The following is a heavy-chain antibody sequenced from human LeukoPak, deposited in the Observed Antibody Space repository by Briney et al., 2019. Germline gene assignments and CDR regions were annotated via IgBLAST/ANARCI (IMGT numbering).Heavy chain of an antibody. CDR2: ISSSSSYI. J-gene: IGHJ4*02. Sequence: GGSLRLSCAASGFTFSSYSMNWVRQAPGKGLEWVSSISSSSSYIHYADSVKGRFTISRDNAKNSLYLQMNSLGAEDTAVYYCAKDGGGGDCYLDSWGQGTLVTVSS. CDR1: GFTFSSYS. CDR3: AKDGGGGDCYLDS. V-gene: IGHV3-21*01. D-gene: IGHD2-21*02.